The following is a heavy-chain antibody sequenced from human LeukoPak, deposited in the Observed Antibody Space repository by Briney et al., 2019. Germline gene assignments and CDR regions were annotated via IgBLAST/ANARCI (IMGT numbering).Heavy chain of an antibody. CDR3: AKMKGHPLPKYYMDV. CDR1: GCTFSGFA. Sequence: GGSLRLSCAASGCTFSGFAMSWVRRTPGKGLEWVSGISGSGDNTLYADSVKGRFTISRDNSKNTPYLEMNSLRAEDTAIYYCAKMKGHPLPKYYMDVWGQGTTVTVSS. J-gene: IGHJ6*01. D-gene: IGHD1-26*01. V-gene: IGHV3-23*01. CDR2: ISGSGDNT.